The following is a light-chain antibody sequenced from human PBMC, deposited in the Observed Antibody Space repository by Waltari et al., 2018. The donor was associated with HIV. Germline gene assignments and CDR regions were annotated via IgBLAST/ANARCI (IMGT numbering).Light chain of an antibody. V-gene: IGKV3-20*01. CDR1: QSVSNSY. CDR3: QQYDDSPWT. Sequence: EIVLTQSPGTLSLSPGERATLSCRASQSVSNSYLAWYQQKPGQAHRLLIFGASFRATGIPDRFTGSESGTDFTLTISRLEPEDFAVYYCQQYDDSPWTFGQGTKVDIK. J-gene: IGKJ1*01. CDR2: GAS.